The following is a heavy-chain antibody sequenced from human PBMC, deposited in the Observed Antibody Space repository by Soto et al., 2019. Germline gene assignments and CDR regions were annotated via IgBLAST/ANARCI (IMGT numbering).Heavy chain of an antibody. J-gene: IGHJ4*02. CDR1: GFTFNNYA. CDR2: ITGSGSDT. V-gene: IGHV3-23*01. CDR3: AKLGSSSWSPHYYFDY. Sequence: PGGSLRLSCAASGFTFNNYAMGWVRQTPGKGLEWVSAITGSGSDTYYADSVKGRFTISRDNSKNTLYLQMNSLRAEDTAVYYCAKLGSSSWSPHYYFDYWGKGTLVTVSS. D-gene: IGHD2-2*01.